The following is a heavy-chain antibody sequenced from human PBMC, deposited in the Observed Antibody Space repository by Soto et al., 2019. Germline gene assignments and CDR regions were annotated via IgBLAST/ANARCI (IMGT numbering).Heavy chain of an antibody. J-gene: IGHJ4*02. CDR2: ISASGGGT. D-gene: IGHD1-7*01. V-gene: IGHV3-23*01. CDR3: ANRPGTTVDY. CDR1: GFTFRSYA. Sequence: PGGPLRLSCAASGFTFRSYAMNWVRQAPGKGLEWVSLISASGGGTYYADSVKGRFTISRDNSKSTLYLQMDSLRAEDTAVYYCANRPGTTVDYWGQGTLVTVSS.